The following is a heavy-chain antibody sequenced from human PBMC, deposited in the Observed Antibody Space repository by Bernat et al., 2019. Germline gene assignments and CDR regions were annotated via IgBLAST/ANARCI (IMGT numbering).Heavy chain of an antibody. Sequence: QVQLVESGGGVVQPGRSLRLSCAASGFTFSSYGMHWVRQAPGKGLEWVAVIGYDGSNKYYADYVKGRFTISRDNSKNTLYLQMNSLRAEDTAVYYCARDHQGFGEIDYWGQGTLVTVSS. CDR1: GFTFSSYG. J-gene: IGHJ4*02. CDR2: IGYDGSNK. V-gene: IGHV3-33*01. D-gene: IGHD3-10*01. CDR3: ARDHQGFGEIDY.